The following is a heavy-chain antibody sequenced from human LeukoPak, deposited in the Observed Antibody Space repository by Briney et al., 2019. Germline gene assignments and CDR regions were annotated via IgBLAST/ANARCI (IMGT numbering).Heavy chain of an antibody. CDR3: ARGGYYDSSGYYYYFDY. CDR2: IYYSGST. D-gene: IGHD3-22*01. J-gene: IGHJ4*02. CDR1: GGSISSYY. V-gene: IGHV4-59*01. Sequence: PSETLSLTCTVPGGSISSYYWSWIRQPPGKGLEWIGYIYYSGSTNYNPSLKSRVTISVDTSKNQFSLKLSSVTAADTAVYYCARGGYYDSSGYYYYFDYWGQGTLVTVSS.